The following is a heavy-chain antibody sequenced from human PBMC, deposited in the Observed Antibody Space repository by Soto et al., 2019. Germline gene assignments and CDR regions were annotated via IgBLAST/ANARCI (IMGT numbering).Heavy chain of an antibody. J-gene: IGHJ4*02. D-gene: IGHD6-19*01. V-gene: IGHV3-23*01. CDR3: AKRGAGHYFDY. Sequence: EVQLLESGGGLVQPGGSLRLSCAASGFPFRSYAMSWVRQAPGKGLEWVSVISGSGDSTYYAASVKGRLTISRDNSKNTLYLQMNSLRAEDTAVYNCAKRGAGHYFDYWGQGTLVTVSS. CDR2: ISGSGDST. CDR1: GFPFRSYA.